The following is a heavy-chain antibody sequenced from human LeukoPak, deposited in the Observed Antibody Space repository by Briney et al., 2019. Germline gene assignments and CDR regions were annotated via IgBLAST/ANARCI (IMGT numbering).Heavy chain of an antibody. D-gene: IGHD6-19*01. CDR2: VSWNSGSI. J-gene: IGHJ4*02. CDR1: GFTFDDYA. CDR3: ASDSGYSSGWYFDY. Sequence: PGGSLRLSCAASGFTFDDYAMRWVRQAPGKGLEWVSGVSWNSGSIGYADSVKGRFTISRDNAKNSLYLQMNSLRAEDTAVYYCASDSGYSSGWYFDYWGQGTLVTVSS. V-gene: IGHV3-9*01.